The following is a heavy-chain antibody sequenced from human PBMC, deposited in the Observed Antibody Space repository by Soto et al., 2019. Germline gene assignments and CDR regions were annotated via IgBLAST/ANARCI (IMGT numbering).Heavy chain of an antibody. CDR3: ARDRYAYGSGRTIDY. Sequence: QVQLVQSGAEVKKPGSSVKFSCKASGGTFSSYTVSWVRQAPGQGLEWMGRIVPILGVPNYAQRFQGRVTITADKGTNTAYMELSSLRSEDTAVYYCARDRYAYGSGRTIDYWGQGTLVTVSS. CDR1: GGTFSSYT. CDR2: IVPILGVP. D-gene: IGHD3-10*01. J-gene: IGHJ4*02. V-gene: IGHV1-69*08.